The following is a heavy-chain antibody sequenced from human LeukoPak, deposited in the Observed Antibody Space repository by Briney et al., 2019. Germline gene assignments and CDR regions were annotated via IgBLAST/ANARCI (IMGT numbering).Heavy chain of an antibody. Sequence: GGSLRLSCAASGFTFSSYWMSWVRQAPGKGLEWVANIKQDGSEKYYVDSVKGRFTISRDNAKNSLYLQMNSLRAEDTALYYCAKAWDYYYYMDVWGKGTTVTVSS. CDR3: AKAWDYYYYMDV. D-gene: IGHD3-16*01. J-gene: IGHJ6*03. V-gene: IGHV3-7*03. CDR1: GFTFSSYW. CDR2: IKQDGSEK.